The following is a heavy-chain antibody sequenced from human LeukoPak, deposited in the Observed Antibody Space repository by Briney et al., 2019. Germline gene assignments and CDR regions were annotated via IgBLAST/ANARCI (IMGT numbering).Heavy chain of an antibody. D-gene: IGHD6-19*01. J-gene: IGHJ6*04. V-gene: IGHV3-53*01. Sequence: GGSLRLSCAASGFTVSSNYMSWVRQAPGKGLEWVSVIYSGGSTYYEDAVKGGFTISRDNSKNPLYLQMNSLRAEDTAVYYCARDERWWISSGWSYSGMDVWGKGTTVTISS. CDR2: IYSGGST. CDR1: GFTVSSNY. CDR3: ARDERWWISSGWSYSGMDV.